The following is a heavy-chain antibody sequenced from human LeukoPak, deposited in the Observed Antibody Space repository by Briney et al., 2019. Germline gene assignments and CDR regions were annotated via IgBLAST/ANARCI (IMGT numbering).Heavy chain of an antibody. CDR2: TYYTSKWNN. V-gene: IGHV6-1*01. J-gene: IGHJ3*02. D-gene: IGHD5-18*01. CDR3: ARGWIQSGFDS. CDR1: GDSVSGNSGA. Sequence: SQTLSLTCAISGDSVSGNSGAWNWIRQSPSRGLELLGRTYYTSKWNNDYVGSMKSRITISPDTSKNQFSLQLNSVSPEDTAMYYCARGWIQSGFDSWGQGTMVTVSS.